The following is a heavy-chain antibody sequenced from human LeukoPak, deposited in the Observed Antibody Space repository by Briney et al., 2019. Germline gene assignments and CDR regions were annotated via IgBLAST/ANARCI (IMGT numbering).Heavy chain of an antibody. D-gene: IGHD6-19*01. CDR1: GGSISSYY. CDR3: ARGPNSSGYVVPWFDP. V-gene: IGHV4-59*12. CDR2: IYYSGST. Sequence: PSETLSLTRTVSGGSISSYYWSWIRQPPGKGLEWIGYIYYSGSTNYNPSLKSRVTISVDTSKNQFSLKLSSVTAADTAVYYCARGPNSSGYVVPWFDPWGQGTLVTVSS. J-gene: IGHJ5*02.